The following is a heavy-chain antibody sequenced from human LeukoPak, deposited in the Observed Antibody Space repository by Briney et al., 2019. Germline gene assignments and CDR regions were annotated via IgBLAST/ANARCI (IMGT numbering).Heavy chain of an antibody. V-gene: IGHV3-74*01. CDR3: VRGNDYGGPHY. Sequence: GGSLRLSRAVSGFTFSSYWMHWVRQAPGKGLVWVSRIDRDGSRINYADSVKGRFTISRDNGKNTLFLQMNSLRAEDAAVYYCVRGNDYGGPHYWGQGTLVTVSS. CDR1: GFTFSSYW. D-gene: IGHD4-23*01. J-gene: IGHJ4*02. CDR2: IDRDGSRI.